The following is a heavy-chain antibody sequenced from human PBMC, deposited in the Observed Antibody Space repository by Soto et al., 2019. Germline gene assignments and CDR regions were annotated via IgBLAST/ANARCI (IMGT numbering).Heavy chain of an antibody. D-gene: IGHD3-22*01. V-gene: IGHV1-46*01. CDR3: ARDYSITMIVVGPQYYFDY. CDR2: INPSSGST. J-gene: IGHJ4*02. CDR1: GYTFTSYY. Sequence: GASVKVSCKASGYTFTSYYMHWVRQAPGQGLEWMGIINPSSGSTSYAQKFQGRVTMTRDTSTSTVYMELSSLKSEDTAVYYCARDYSITMIVVGPQYYFDYWGQGTLVTV.